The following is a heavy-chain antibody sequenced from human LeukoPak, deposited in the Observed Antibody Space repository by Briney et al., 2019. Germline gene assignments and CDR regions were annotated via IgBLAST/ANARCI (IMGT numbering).Heavy chain of an antibody. J-gene: IGHJ4*02. CDR3: ARLGDFWGGYRYHFDY. D-gene: IGHD3-3*01. Sequence: HGESLKISCKASGYTFTNYWIGWVRQMPGKGLEWMGVIYPGDSDTRDSPSFQGQVTISADKSIGTAFLQWSSLKASDTAMYYCARLGDFWGGYRYHFDYWGQGTLVTVSS. V-gene: IGHV5-51*01. CDR1: GYTFTNYW. CDR2: IYPGDSDT.